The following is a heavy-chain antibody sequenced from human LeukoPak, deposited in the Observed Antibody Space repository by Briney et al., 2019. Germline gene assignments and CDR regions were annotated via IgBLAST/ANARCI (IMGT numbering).Heavy chain of an antibody. CDR1: GFSFSSYT. CDR2: ISSRSSYI. V-gene: IGHV3-21*01. CDR3: ARRSWFDP. J-gene: IGHJ5*02. Sequence: GGSLRLSCAACGFSFSSYTMNWVRQDPGKGLEWVSSISSRSSYIYYADSVKGRFTISRDNAKNSLYLQMTSLRAEDTAVYYCARRSWFDPWGQGTLVTVSS.